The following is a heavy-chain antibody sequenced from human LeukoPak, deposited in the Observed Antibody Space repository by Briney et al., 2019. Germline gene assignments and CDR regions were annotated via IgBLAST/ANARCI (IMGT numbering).Heavy chain of an antibody. CDR1: GGTFSSYA. D-gene: IGHD1-1*01. J-gene: IGHJ4*02. CDR2: IIPIFGTA. V-gene: IGHV1-69*05. Sequence: SVNVSCKASGGTFSSYAISWVRQAPGQGLEWMGGIIPIFGTANYAQKFQGRVTITTDESTSTAYMELSSLRSEDTAVYYCARGYWNDYFFYWGQGTLGTVSS. CDR3: ARGYWNDYFFY.